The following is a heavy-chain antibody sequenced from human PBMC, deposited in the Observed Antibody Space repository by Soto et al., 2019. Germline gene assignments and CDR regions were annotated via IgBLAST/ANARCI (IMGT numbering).Heavy chain of an antibody. V-gene: IGHV3-9*01. Sequence: DVQLVESGGGLVQPGRSLRLSCAASGFTFDDYAMHWVRQAPGKGLEWVSGISWNSGSIGYADSVKGRFTISRDNAKNSLYLQMNSLRAEDTALYYCAKEAVTGTIGNYFDYWGQGTLVTVSS. D-gene: IGHD1-7*01. J-gene: IGHJ4*02. CDR3: AKEAVTGTIGNYFDY. CDR2: ISWNSGSI. CDR1: GFTFDDYA.